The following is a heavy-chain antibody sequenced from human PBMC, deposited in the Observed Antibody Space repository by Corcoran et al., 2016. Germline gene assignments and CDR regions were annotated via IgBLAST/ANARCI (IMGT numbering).Heavy chain of an antibody. CDR1: GGSFSGYY. CDR3: ARGDRRYGSSGPLGWFDP. D-gene: IGHD6-19*01. Sequence: QVQLQQWGAGLLKPSETLSLTCAVYGGSFSGYYWSWIRQPPGKGLEWIGEINHSGSTNYNPSLKSRVTISVDTSKNQFSLKLSSVTAADTAVYYCARGDRRYGSSGPLGWFDPWGQGTLVTVSS. J-gene: IGHJ5*02. CDR2: INHSGST. V-gene: IGHV4-34*01.